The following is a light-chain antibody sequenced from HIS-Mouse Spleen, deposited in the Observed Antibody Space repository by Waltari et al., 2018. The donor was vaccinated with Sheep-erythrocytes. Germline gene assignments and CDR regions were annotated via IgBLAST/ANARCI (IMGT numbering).Light chain of an antibody. J-gene: IGLJ2*01. CDR2: DDS. CDR3: YSTDSSGNHRV. V-gene: IGLV3-10*01. CDR1: ALPKKY. Sequence: SYELTQPPSVSVSPGQTARITCSGDALPKKYAYWYQQKSGQAPVLVIYDDSKRPSGIPGRLPGSSSGTMATLTISGAQVEDEADYYCYSTDSSGNHRVFGGGTKLTVL.